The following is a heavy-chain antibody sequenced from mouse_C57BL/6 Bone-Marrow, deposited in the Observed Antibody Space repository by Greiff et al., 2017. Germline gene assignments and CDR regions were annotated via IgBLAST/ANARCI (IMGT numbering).Heavy chain of an antibody. D-gene: IGHD1-1*01. J-gene: IGHJ1*03. Sequence: ESGPGLVKPSQSLSLTCSVTGYSITSGYYWNWIRQFPGNKLEWMGYISYDGSNNYNPSLKNRISITRDTSKNQFFLKLNSVTTEDTATYYCARERVLFITTVVAYWYFDVWGTGTTVTVSS. CDR1: GYSITSGYY. CDR3: ARERVLFITTVVAYWYFDV. CDR2: ISYDGSN. V-gene: IGHV3-6*01.